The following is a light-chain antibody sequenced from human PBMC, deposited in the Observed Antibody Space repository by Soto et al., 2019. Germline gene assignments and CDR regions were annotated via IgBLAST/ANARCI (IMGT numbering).Light chain of an antibody. CDR2: DAS. CDR3: QQRNDWPRIT. CDR1: QTIKTY. V-gene: IGKV3-11*01. J-gene: IGKJ5*01. Sequence: EIVLTQFPSTLSFSPWERATLSCMASQTIKTYLAWYQQKPGQAPRLLISDASNRATGVPARFSGSGSGTDFTLTINNLGPEDFAVYFCQQRNDWPRITFGQGTRLEIK.